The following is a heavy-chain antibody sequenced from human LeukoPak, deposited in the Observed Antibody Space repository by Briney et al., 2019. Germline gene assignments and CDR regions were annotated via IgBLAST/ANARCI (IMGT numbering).Heavy chain of an antibody. Sequence: SETLSLTCTVSGGSISSSSYYWGWIRQPPGKGLEWVGSIYYSGSTYYNPSLKSRVTISVDTSKNQFSLKLSSVTAADTAVYYCARAHSGVGANRHFDYWGQGTLVTVSS. CDR1: GGSISSSSYY. CDR3: ARAHSGVGANRHFDY. D-gene: IGHD1-26*01. V-gene: IGHV4-39*07. CDR2: IYYSGST. J-gene: IGHJ4*02.